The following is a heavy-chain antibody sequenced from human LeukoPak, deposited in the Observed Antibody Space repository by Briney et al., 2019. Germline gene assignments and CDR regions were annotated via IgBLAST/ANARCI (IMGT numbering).Heavy chain of an antibody. CDR2: IYYSGST. D-gene: IGHD2-8*01. V-gene: IGHV4-61*05. CDR3: ARGFSLTNGDWFDP. Sequence: SETLSLTCTVSGGSISSSSYSWGWIRQPPGKGLEWIGYIYYSGSTNYNPSLKSRVTISVDTSKNQFSPKLSSVTAADTAVYYCARGFSLTNGDWFDPWGQGTLVTVSS. J-gene: IGHJ5*02. CDR1: GGSISSSSYS.